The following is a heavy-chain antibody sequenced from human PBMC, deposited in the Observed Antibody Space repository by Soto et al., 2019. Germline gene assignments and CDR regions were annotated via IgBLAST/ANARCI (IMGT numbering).Heavy chain of an antibody. V-gene: IGHV1-2*04. CDR1: GYTFTGYY. J-gene: IGHJ6*03. D-gene: IGHD3-10*01. CDR2: INPNSGGT. CDR3: ARAARTMVRGVFPMDV. Sequence: ASVKVSCKASGYTFTGYYMHWVRQVPGQGLEWMGWINPNSGGTNYAQKFQGWVTMTRDTSISTAYMELSRLRSDDTAVYYCARAARTMVRGVFPMDVWGKGTTVTVSS.